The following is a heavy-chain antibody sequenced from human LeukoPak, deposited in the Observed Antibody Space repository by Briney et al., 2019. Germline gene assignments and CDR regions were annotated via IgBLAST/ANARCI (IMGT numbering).Heavy chain of an antibody. D-gene: IGHD3-22*01. CDR2: INWNGGST. Sequence: GGSLRLSCAASGFTFDDYSMSWVRQAPGKGLEWVSGINWNGGSTGYADSVKGRFTISRDNAKNSLYLQMNGLRAEDTALYYCAREAYDSSGQPDGFDYWGQGTLVTVSS. J-gene: IGHJ4*02. V-gene: IGHV3-20*04. CDR1: GFTFDDYS. CDR3: AREAYDSSGQPDGFDY.